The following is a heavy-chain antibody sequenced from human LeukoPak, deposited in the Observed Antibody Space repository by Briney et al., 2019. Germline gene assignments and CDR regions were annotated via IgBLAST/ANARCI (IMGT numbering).Heavy chain of an antibody. D-gene: IGHD3-10*01. Sequence: HPGGSLRLSCAASGFTFSSYAMHWVRQAPGKGLEYVSAISSNGGSTYYANSVKGRFTISRDNSKNTLYLQMGSLRAEDMAVYYCARDYYGYYYMDVWGKGTTVTVSS. CDR2: ISSNGGST. CDR1: GFTFSSYA. V-gene: IGHV3-64*01. J-gene: IGHJ6*03. CDR3: ARDYYGYYYMDV.